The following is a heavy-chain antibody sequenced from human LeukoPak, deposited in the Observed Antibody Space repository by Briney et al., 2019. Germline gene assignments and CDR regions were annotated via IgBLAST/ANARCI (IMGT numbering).Heavy chain of an antibody. CDR3: ARDRGGGSYAYYYYMDV. J-gene: IGHJ6*03. D-gene: IGHD1-26*01. CDR2: IKQDGSEK. V-gene: IGHV3-7*01. CDR1: GFTFSSYW. Sequence: GGSLRLSCAASGFTFSSYWMSWVRQAPGKGLEWVANIKQDGSEKYYVDSVKGRFTISRDNAKHSLYLQMNSLRAEDTAVYYCARDRGGGSYAYYYYMDVWGKGTTVTVSS.